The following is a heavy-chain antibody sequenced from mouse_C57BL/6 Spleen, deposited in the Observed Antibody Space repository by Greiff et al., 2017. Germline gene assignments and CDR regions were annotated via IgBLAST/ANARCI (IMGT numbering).Heavy chain of an antibody. CDR3: AKAGTLAWFAC. V-gene: IGHV5-17*01. D-gene: IGHD4-1*01. CDR2: ISSGSSTI. Sequence: EVKLVESGGGLVKPGGSLKLSCAASGFTFSDYGMHWVRQAPEKGLEWVAYISSGSSTIYYADTVKGRFTISRDNAKNTLFLQMTSLRSEDTAMYYCAKAGTLAWFACWGQGTLVTVSA. J-gene: IGHJ3*01. CDR1: GFTFSDYG.